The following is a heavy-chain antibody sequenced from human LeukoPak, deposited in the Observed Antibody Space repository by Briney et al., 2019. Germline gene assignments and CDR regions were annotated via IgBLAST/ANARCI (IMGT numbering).Heavy chain of an antibody. Sequence: GGSLRLSCAASGFTFSSYGLHWVRQAPGKGLEWVAVTWLDGTKNHYADSVKGRFALSRDTSKYTLYLQMNGLRVEDTAVYYCARTPQYYYGSGSWNYWYFDLWGRGTLVTVSS. V-gene: IGHV3-33*01. D-gene: IGHD3-10*01. J-gene: IGHJ2*01. CDR1: GFTFSSYG. CDR2: TWLDGTKN. CDR3: ARTPQYYYGSGSWNYWYFDL.